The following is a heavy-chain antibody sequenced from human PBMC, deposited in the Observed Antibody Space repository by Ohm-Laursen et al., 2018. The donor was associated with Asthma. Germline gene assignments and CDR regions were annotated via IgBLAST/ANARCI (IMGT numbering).Heavy chain of an antibody. D-gene: IGHD3-22*01. CDR3: ASLPKLNYDSRPDAFDI. CDR2: IYSGGTT. CDR1: GFTVGSDY. J-gene: IGHJ3*02. V-gene: IGHV3-53*01. Sequence: GSLRLSCAASGFTVGSDYMTWVRQAPGKGLEWVSAIYSGGTTYYADSVRGRFTISRDNSKNTLYLQMNSLRAEDTAVYYCASLPKLNYDSRPDAFDIWGQGTMVTVSS.